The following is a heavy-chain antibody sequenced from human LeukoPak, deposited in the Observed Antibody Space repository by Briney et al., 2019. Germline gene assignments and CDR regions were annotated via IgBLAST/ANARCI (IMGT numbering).Heavy chain of an antibody. Sequence: PSETLSLTCTVSGGSIGSYYWNWIRQPPGKGLEWLGYIHYSGTSNYNPSLKSRVSISVDTSKHQFSLKLTSVTAADTAVYYCARHSARDGYNYLTYFDYWGQGTLATVSS. CDR2: IHYSGTS. J-gene: IGHJ4*02. CDR1: GGSIGSYY. D-gene: IGHD5-24*01. V-gene: IGHV4-59*08. CDR3: ARHSARDGYNYLTYFDY.